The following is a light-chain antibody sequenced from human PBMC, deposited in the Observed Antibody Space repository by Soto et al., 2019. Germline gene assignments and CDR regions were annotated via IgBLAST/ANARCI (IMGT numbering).Light chain of an antibody. Sequence: IQLTQSPTSLSASVGDRVTITCRASQGISSYLAWYQQKPGQAPKLLIFATSTLQSGVPSRFSGSGAGTDFTLTISSLQPEDCATYFCQQVKSYPLSFGPGTKVDIK. CDR3: QQVKSYPLS. V-gene: IGKV1-9*01. CDR1: QGISSY. J-gene: IGKJ3*01. CDR2: ATS.